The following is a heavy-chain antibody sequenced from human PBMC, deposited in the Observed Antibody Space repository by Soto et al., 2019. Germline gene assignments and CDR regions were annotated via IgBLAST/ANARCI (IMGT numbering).Heavy chain of an antibody. J-gene: IGHJ5*02. CDR1: GGSFSGYY. CDR3: ATRTVTTRWFDP. CDR2: INHSGST. D-gene: IGHD4-4*01. V-gene: IGHV4-34*01. Sequence: QVQLQQWGAGLLTPSETLSLTCAVYGGSFSGYYWSWIRQPPGKGLEWIGEINHSGSTNYNPSLKGRVTISVDTSKNQFSRKLSSVTAADTAVYYCATRTVTTRWFDPWGQGTLVTVSS.